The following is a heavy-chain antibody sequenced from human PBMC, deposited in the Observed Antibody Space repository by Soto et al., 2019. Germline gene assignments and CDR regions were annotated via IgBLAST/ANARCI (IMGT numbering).Heavy chain of an antibody. D-gene: IGHD2-15*01. CDR1: GCTFSSYA. J-gene: IGHJ4*02. CDR2: ISGSGGST. V-gene: IGHV3-23*01. Sequence: GGPLRLSCAASGCTFSSYAMSWVSQAPGKGLERVSAISGSGGSTYYADSVKGRFTISRDNSKNTLYLQRNSLRAEDTAVYYCAKVSLGYCSGGSCRDYWGQGTLVTVSS. CDR3: AKVSLGYCSGGSCRDY.